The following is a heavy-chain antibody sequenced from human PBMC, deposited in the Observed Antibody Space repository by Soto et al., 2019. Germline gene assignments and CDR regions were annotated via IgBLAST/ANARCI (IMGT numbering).Heavy chain of an antibody. D-gene: IGHD2-8*01. Sequence: QVQLVESGGGLVKPGGSLRLSCAASGFTFSDFYMSWIRQAPGKGLEWLSYISSSGTTTYYTVSVKGRFTISRDNAKNSLYLQMNTLRDEDTAVYYCAIILGGGGYALIYWGQGTLVTVSS. CDR2: ISSSGTTT. CDR3: AIILGGGGYALIY. V-gene: IGHV3-11*01. J-gene: IGHJ4*02. CDR1: GFTFSDFY.